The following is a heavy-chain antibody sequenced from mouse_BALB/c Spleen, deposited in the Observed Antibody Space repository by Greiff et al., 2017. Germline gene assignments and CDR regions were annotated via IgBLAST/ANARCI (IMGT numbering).Heavy chain of an antibody. CDR3: ARDAVGYDYDAWFAY. J-gene: IGHJ3*01. CDR1: GYSITSGYY. V-gene: IGHV3-6*02. Sequence: DVKLQESGPGLVKPSQSLSLTCSVTGYSITSGYYWNWIRQFPGNKLEWMGYISYDGSNNYNPSLKNRISITRDTSKNQFFLKLNSVTTEDTATYYCARDAVGYDYDAWFAYWGQGTLVTVSA. D-gene: IGHD2-4*01. CDR2: ISYDGSN.